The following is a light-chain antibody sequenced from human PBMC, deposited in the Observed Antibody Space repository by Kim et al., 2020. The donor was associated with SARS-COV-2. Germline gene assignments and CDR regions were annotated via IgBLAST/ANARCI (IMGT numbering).Light chain of an antibody. CDR2: AAS. V-gene: IGKV1-6*01. CDR1: QAINDD. Sequence: SASVGDRVTSTCRASQAINDDLGWYQQKPGKAPKLLIYAASNLQSGVPSRFSGSGSGTDFTLTISSLQPEDFATYYCLQDHNYPLTFGGGTKVDI. J-gene: IGKJ4*01. CDR3: LQDHNYPLT.